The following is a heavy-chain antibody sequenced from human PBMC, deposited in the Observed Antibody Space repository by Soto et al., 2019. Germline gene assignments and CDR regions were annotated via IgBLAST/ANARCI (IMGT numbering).Heavy chain of an antibody. V-gene: IGHV4-59*01. CDR1: GGSITSYY. D-gene: IGHD5-12*01. Sequence: QVQLQESGPGLVKPSETLSLTCNVSGGSITSYYWSWIRQSPGKGLEWIGYLYYGATTNYNPSLKRRVTMSGDRSKNQFSLKLTSVTAADTAVSYCTGGYNFDYWGQGTLVTVSS. CDR3: TGGYNFDY. J-gene: IGHJ4*01. CDR2: LYYGATT.